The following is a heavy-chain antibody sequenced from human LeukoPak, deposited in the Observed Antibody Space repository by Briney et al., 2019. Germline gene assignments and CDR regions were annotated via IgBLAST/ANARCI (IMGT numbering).Heavy chain of an antibody. D-gene: IGHD3-10*01. V-gene: IGHV1-69*13. Sequence: ASVKVSCKASGGTFSSYAISWVRQAPGQGLEWMGGIIPIFGTANYAQKFQGRVTITADESTSTAYMELSSLRSEDTAVYYCARDIRGGVRGPHVRKSTPSNYYYYYGMDVWGKGTTVTVSS. CDR1: GGTFSSYA. CDR3: ARDIRGGVRGPHVRKSTPSNYYYYYGMDV. CDR2: IIPIFGTA. J-gene: IGHJ6*04.